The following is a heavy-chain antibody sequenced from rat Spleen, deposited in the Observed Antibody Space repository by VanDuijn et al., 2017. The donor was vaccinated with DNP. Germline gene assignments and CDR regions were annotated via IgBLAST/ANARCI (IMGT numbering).Heavy chain of an antibody. V-gene: IGHV6-6*01. D-gene: IGHD1-9*01. J-gene: IGHJ4*01. CDR2: IKAKSNNYAT. CDR1: GFTFSTAW. CDR3: ATYYGYNYHAMDA. Sequence: EVQVLESGGGLVQPGNSLKLSCATSGFTFSTAWMYWYRQFPEKRLEWVARIKAKSNNYATDYTESVKGRFTISRDDSKSSIYLQMNNLKEEDTAIYYCATYYGYNYHAMDAWGQGTSVTVSS.